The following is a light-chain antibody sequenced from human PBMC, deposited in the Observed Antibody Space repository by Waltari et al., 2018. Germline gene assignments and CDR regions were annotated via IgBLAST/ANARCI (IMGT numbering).Light chain of an antibody. Sequence: QSALTQPAAASGSPGQSVTGSRTGASSDRGRYDIVSWYQQHPGNAPKLVISDVSKRPSGVSDRFSGSKSGDTASLTISGLQFEDEADYYCCSYAGNYVWVFGGGTRLTVL. J-gene: IGLJ3*02. V-gene: IGLV2-23*02. CDR3: CSYAGNYVWV. CDR1: SSDRGRYDI. CDR2: DVS.